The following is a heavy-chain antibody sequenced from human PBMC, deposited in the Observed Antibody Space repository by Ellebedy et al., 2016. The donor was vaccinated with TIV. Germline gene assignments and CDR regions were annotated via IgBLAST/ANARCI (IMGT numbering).Heavy chain of an antibody. CDR2: ISASGTDA. CDR3: AREHQEYCNTATCYPLDF. Sequence: GESLKISXAASGFTVSSNHMNWVRQAPGKGLEWISAISASGTDAYYADSVKGRFTFSRDNSKDTLFLQMNSLRAEDTAIYYCAREHQEYCNTATCYPLDFWGQGTQVTVSS. CDR1: GFTVSSNH. V-gene: IGHV3-23*01. D-gene: IGHD2/OR15-2a*01. J-gene: IGHJ4*02.